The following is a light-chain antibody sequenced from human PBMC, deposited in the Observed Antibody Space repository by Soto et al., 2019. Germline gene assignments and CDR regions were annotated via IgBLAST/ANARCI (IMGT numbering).Light chain of an antibody. CDR1: QDIAKY. CDR2: DAS. CDR3: QQYDDLLS. V-gene: IGKV1-33*01. Sequence: DIQMTQSPSSLSASVGDRVTITCQASQDIAKYLNWYQQKPGNAPKLLIYDASELHAGVPSRFSGSGSVTDFTFTISSVKPEDFATYYCQQYDDLLSFGGGTKVEIK. J-gene: IGKJ4*01.